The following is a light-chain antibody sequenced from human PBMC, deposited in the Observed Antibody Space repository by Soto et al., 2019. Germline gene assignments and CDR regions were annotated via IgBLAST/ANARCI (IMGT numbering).Light chain of an antibody. V-gene: IGKV3-11*01. CDR1: QSIKNNY. CDR2: GAS. CDR3: QQREHRSPIT. Sequence: EIVLTQSPCTLSLSTEESATLSCRASQSIKNNYFAWYQQKPGQAPRLLIYGASTRATGIPARFSGSGSGTDFTLTISSLEPADFAVYYCQQREHRSPITFGQGTRLEIK. J-gene: IGKJ5*01.